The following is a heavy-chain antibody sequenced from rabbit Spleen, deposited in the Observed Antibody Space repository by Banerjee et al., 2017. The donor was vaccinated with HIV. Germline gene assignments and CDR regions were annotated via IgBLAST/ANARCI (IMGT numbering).Heavy chain of an antibody. J-gene: IGHJ4*01. CDR1: GFSFSDNYW. CDR3: ARDGAGGSYFAL. D-gene: IGHD8-1*01. CDR2: IVGSNGNT. Sequence: QQQLEESGGGLVKPGGTLALTCTASGFSFSDNYWICWVRQAPGKGLELIACIVGSNGNTWYATWVNGQFTISSDNAQNTVDLQMNSLTAADTATYFCARDGAGGSYFALWGPGTLVTVS. V-gene: IGHV1S43*01.